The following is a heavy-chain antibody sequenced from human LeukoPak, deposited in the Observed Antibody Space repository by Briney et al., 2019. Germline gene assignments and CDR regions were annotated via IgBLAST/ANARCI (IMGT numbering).Heavy chain of an antibody. CDR3: ARDGMGSIKAFDV. CDR1: GFTFRSYW. D-gene: IGHD3-10*01. J-gene: IGHJ3*01. CDR2: IKHDGSER. V-gene: IGHV3-7*05. Sequence: PGGSLRLSCEASGFTFRSYWMSWVRQAPGKGLEWVANIKHDGSERYYVDSVKGRFTISRDNAKNSLYVQMNGLRAEGSAVYYCARDGMGSIKAFDVWGQGTMVTVSS.